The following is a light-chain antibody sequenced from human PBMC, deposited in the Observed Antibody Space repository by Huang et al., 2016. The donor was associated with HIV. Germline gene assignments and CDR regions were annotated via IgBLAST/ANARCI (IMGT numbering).Light chain of an antibody. CDR3: QQFSEFF. CDR1: QEINNN. CDR2: ATS. V-gene: IGKV1-9*01. Sequence: IQLTQFPSSLSASVGDRVSITCRASQEINNNLAWHQQKPGKAPKLLIYATSTLQNGVPSRFSGRGSGTVFILTINNLQPEDFATYYCQQFSEFFFGPGTRVDVK. J-gene: IGKJ3*01.